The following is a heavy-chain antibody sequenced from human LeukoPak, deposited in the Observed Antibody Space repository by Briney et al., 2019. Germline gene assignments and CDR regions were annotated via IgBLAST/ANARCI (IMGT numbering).Heavy chain of an antibody. CDR3: ARDRKNTYYYDSSGYPPDY. D-gene: IGHD3-22*01. CDR1: GYTFTSYY. J-gene: IGHJ4*02. Sequence: ASVKVSCKASGYTFTSYYMHWVRQAPGQGLEWMGIINPSGGSTSYAQKSQGRVTMTRDTSTSTVYMELSSLRSEDTAVYYCARDRKNTYYYDSSGYPPDYWGQGTLVTVSS. V-gene: IGHV1-46*01. CDR2: INPSGGST.